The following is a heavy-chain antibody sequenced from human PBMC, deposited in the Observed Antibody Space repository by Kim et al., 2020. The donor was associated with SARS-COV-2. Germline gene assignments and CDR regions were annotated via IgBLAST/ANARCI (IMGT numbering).Heavy chain of an antibody. V-gene: IGHV1-24*01. CDR2: FNPEDGGT. D-gene: IGHD3-22*01. CDR1: GYTFTDLS. J-gene: IGHJ6*02. Sequence: ASVKVSCKVSGYTFTDLSMHWVRQAPGKGLEWMGVFNPEDGGTSYAQKFQGRVTMTEDTSTGTAYMELSSLRSEDTAVYYCATAPSNYYYCSGFSCYYYHGMDLWGQGTALTLSS. CDR3: ATAPSNYYYCSGFSCYYYHGMDL.